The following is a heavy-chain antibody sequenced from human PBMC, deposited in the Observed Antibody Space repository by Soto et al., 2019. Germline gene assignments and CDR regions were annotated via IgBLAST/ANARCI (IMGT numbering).Heavy chain of an antibody. V-gene: IGHV3-30-3*01. Sequence: PGGSLRLSCAASGFTFSSYAMHWVRQAPGKGLEWVAVISYDGSNKYYADSVRGRFTISRDNSKNTLYLQMNSLRAEDTAVYYCARILDTAMGYYYHGMDVWGQGTQVTVSS. D-gene: IGHD5-18*01. CDR3: ARILDTAMGYYYHGMDV. J-gene: IGHJ6*02. CDR2: ISYDGSNK. CDR1: GFTFSSYA.